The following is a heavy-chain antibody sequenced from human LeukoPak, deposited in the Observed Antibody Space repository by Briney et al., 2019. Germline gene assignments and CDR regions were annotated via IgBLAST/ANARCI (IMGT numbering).Heavy chain of an antibody. Sequence: GGSLRLSCAASGFTFSSYSVNWVRQAPGKGLEWVSSISSSSSYIYYADSVKGRFTISRDNAKSSLYLQMNSLRAEDTAVYYCARDLMTTVTTVDYWGQGTLVTVSS. V-gene: IGHV3-21*01. D-gene: IGHD4-17*01. CDR1: GFTFSSYS. CDR2: ISSSSSYI. J-gene: IGHJ4*02. CDR3: ARDLMTTVTTVDY.